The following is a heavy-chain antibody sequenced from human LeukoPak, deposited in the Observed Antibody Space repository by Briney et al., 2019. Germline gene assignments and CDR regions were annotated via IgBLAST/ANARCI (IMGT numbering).Heavy chain of an antibody. Sequence: GGSLRLSCAASGFTLSDHWVYWVRQAPGEGLVWVSRINGDGSGTSHADSVKGRFTISRDSAKNTVYLQMNSLRVEDTAVYYCTRDFRYFAFDIWGPGTTVTVSS. CDR2: INGDGSGT. V-gene: IGHV3-74*01. CDR1: GFTLSDHW. D-gene: IGHD2-21*01. J-gene: IGHJ3*02. CDR3: TRDFRYFAFDI.